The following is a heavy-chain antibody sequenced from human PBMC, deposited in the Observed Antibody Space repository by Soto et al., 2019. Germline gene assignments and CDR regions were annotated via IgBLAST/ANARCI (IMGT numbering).Heavy chain of an antibody. D-gene: IGHD2-8*01. CDR2: INHNGST. Sequence: SETLSLTCAVYGGSFSGYYWSWIRQPPGKGLEWIGEINHNGSTNYNPSLKSRVTISVDTSKNQFSLKLSSVTAADTAVYYCARGRGYCTNGVCYRYYFDYWGQGTLVTVSS. V-gene: IGHV4-34*01. J-gene: IGHJ4*02. CDR1: GGSFSGYY. CDR3: ARGRGYCTNGVCYRYYFDY.